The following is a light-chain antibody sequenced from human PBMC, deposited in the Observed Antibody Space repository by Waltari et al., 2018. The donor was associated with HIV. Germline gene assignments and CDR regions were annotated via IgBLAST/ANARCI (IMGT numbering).Light chain of an antibody. CDR3: QQYYNTPYT. CDR1: QSVLYSSSNKNS. Sequence: DILKTQSPESLAESLDERATISCKSRQSVLYSSSNKNSLAWYQQKPGQPPKLLIYWASTREPGVPDRFSGSGSGTDFTLTISSLQAEDVAVYYCQQYYNTPYTFGQGTKVEIK. V-gene: IGKV4-1*01. CDR2: WAS. J-gene: IGKJ2*01.